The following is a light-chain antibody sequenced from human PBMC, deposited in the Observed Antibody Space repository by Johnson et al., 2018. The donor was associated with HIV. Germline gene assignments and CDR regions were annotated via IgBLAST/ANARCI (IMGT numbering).Light chain of an antibody. CDR2: ENN. J-gene: IGLJ1*01. Sequence: QSVLTQPPSVSAAPGQKVTISCSGSSSDMGNYAVSWYQQLPGTAPKLLIYENNKRPSGIPDRFSGSKYGTSATLGITGLQTGDEADYYCGVWHTRPNIGGVFGTGTKVAVL. CDR3: GVWHTRPNIGGV. V-gene: IGLV1-41*01. CDR1: SSDMGNYA.